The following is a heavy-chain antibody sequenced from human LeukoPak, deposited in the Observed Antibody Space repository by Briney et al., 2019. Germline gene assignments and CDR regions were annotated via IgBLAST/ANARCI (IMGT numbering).Heavy chain of an antibody. Sequence: PSETLSPTCAVSGYSISSGYYWGWIRQPPGKGLEWIGSIYHSGSTYYNPSLKSRVTISVDTSKNQFSLKLSSVTAADTAVYYCARENKSTVTTLRFFDIWGQGTMVTVSS. J-gene: IGHJ3*02. CDR3: ARENKSTVTTLRFFDI. V-gene: IGHV4-38-2*02. CDR2: IYHSGST. CDR1: GYSISSGYY. D-gene: IGHD4-17*01.